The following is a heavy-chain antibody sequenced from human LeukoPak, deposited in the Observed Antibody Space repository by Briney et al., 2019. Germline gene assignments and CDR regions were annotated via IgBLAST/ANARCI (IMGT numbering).Heavy chain of an antibody. Sequence: GGSLRLSCAASGFTVGNNYMSWVRQAPGKGLEWVSPIYSGGATFYADSVQDRFTISRDNSKNTLYLQMNSLRADDTAVYYCATRNYWGQGTLVTVSS. CDR2: IYSGGAT. J-gene: IGHJ4*02. CDR3: ATRNY. CDR1: GFTVGNNY. V-gene: IGHV3-53*01.